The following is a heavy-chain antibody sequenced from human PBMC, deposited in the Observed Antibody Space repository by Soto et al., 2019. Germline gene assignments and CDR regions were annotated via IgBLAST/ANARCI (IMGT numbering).Heavy chain of an antibody. CDR1: GFSLSTSGLG. CDR3: ARRPSGWYLFYF. Sequence: QITLKESGPTLVRPTQTLTLTCTFSGFSLSTSGLGVGWIRQPPGKALEWLALIYWNDDKRYSPSLKTRLTITKDTSKTQVVLTMTNMDPVDTATYYCARRPSGWYLFYFWGQGTLVTVSS. V-gene: IGHV2-5*01. J-gene: IGHJ4*02. D-gene: IGHD6-19*01. CDR2: IYWNDDK.